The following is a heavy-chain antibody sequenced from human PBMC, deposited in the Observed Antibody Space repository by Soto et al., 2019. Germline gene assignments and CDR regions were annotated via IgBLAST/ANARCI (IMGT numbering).Heavy chain of an antibody. CDR3: ASGGFSGSGSFIQGDY. V-gene: IGHV3-74*01. CDR2: IKSDGSNI. J-gene: IGHJ4*02. D-gene: IGHD3-10*01. CDR1: GFTFSSYW. Sequence: EVQLVESGGGLVQPGGSLRLSCAASGFTFSSYWMHWVRQAPGKGLVWVSRIKSDGSNINYADSVKGRFTISRDNAKNRLYMQMNSLGAEDTAIYYCASGGFSGSGSFIQGDYWGQGTLVTVSS.